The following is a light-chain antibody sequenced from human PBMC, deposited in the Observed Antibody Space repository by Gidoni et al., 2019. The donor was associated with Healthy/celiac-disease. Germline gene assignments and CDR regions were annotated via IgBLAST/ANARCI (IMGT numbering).Light chain of an antibody. J-gene: IGLJ2*01. Sequence: QLVLTQSPSASASPGASVKLTCTLSSGHSSYAIAWHQQQPEKGPRYLMKLNSDGSHSKWDGIPDRFSGSSSGAERYLTISSLQSEDEADYYCQTWGTGIPVVFGGGTKLTVL. CDR3: QTWGTGIPVV. CDR2: LNSDGSH. CDR1: SGHSSYA. V-gene: IGLV4-69*01.